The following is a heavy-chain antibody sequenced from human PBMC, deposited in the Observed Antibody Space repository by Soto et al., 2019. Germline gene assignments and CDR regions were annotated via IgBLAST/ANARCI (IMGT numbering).Heavy chain of an antibody. Sequence: QSTLKESGPTLVKVTQTVTLTCTFSGFSLSSTGVGVGWIRQPPGKALEGLALINWNDAKRYNPSLKSRLTITKDTSKNQVVLTMTNMDPVDTATYYCARSGHNSGFFYYDYWGQGTLVTVSS. CDR3: ARSGHNSGFFYYDY. CDR1: GFSLSSTGVG. CDR2: INWNDAK. V-gene: IGHV2-5*01. D-gene: IGHD3-22*01. J-gene: IGHJ4*02.